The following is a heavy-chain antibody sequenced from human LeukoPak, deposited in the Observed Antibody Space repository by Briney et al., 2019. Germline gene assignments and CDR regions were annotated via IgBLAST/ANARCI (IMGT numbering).Heavy chain of an antibody. V-gene: IGHV4-39*01. CDR3: ARLNYYDSSNLDY. CDR2: IYYSGST. J-gene: IGHJ4*02. D-gene: IGHD3-22*01. Sequence: SETLSLTCTVSGGSISSSSYYWGWFRQPPGKGLEWIGSIYYSGSTYYNPSLKSRVTISVDTSKNQFSLKLSSVTAADTAVYYCARLNYYDSSNLDYWGQGTLVTVSS. CDR1: GGSISSSSYY.